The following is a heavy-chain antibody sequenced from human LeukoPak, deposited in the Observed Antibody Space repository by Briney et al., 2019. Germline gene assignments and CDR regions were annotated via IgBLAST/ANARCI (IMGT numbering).Heavy chain of an antibody. V-gene: IGHV3-48*01. J-gene: IGHJ4*02. CDR2: ITGHSSTI. D-gene: IGHD4-23*01. Sequence: GGSLRLSCAASGFTFSSYSMNWVRQAPGKGLEWVSYITGHSSTIYYADSVKGRFTISRDNAKNSLYLQMNSLRAEDTAVYYCAREDGNFGIDLDYWGQGTLVPVSS. CDR1: GFTFSSYS. CDR3: AREDGNFGIDLDY.